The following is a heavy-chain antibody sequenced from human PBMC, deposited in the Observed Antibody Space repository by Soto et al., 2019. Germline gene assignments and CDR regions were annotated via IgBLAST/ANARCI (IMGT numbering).Heavy chain of an antibody. CDR3: ACESDEGYGSGGSCYVFLDN. CDR1: GGSISSYY. CDR2: IYYSGST. V-gene: IGHV4-59*01. J-gene: IGHJ4*02. Sequence: PSETLSLTCTVSGGSISSYYWSWIRQPPGKGLEWIGYIYYSGSTNYNPSLKSRVTISVDTSKNQFSLKLSSVTAADTAVYYCACESDEGYGSGGSCYVFLDNGGEGTLDTAPS. D-gene: IGHD2-15*01.